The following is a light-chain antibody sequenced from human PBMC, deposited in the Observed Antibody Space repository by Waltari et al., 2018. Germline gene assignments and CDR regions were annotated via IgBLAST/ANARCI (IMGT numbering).Light chain of an antibody. CDR3: KSYAGSSSWV. V-gene: IGLV2-14*03. J-gene: IGLJ3*02. Sequence: QSALTQPPSVSGSPGQCITTPCTGTSSDVGFYQDLAWYHQHPGKAPKPMVYDVFERPSGVSNRFSGSKSGNTASLTISGLQAEDEADYYCKSYAGSSSWVFGGGTKLTVL. CDR1: SSDVGFYQD. CDR2: DVF.